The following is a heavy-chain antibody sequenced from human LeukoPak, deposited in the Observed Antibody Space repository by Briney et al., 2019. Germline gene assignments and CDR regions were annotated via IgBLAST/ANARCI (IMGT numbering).Heavy chain of an antibody. D-gene: IGHD1-26*01. V-gene: IGHV3-15*01. Sequence: PSETLSLTCTVSGGSISSYYWSWIRQPPGKGLEWVGRIKSKTDGGTTDYAAPVKGRFTISRDDSKNTLYLQMNSLKTEDTAVYYCTTDWDGTWGQGTLVTVSS. CDR2: IKSKTDGGTT. J-gene: IGHJ5*02. CDR1: GGSISSYY. CDR3: TTDWDGT.